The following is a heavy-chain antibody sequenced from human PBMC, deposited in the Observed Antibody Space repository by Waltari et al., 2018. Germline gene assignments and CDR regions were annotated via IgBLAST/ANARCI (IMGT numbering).Heavy chain of an antibody. V-gene: IGHV5-51*01. CDR2: IYPGDSDT. CDR1: GYSFTSYW. Sequence: EVQLVQSGAEVKKPGESLKISCKGSGYSFTSYWIGWVRQMPGKGLEWMGIIYPGDSDTRYSPSFQGQVTISADKSISTAYLQWSSLKASDTAMYYCARHRGLFYGSGKDYYYYYMDVWGKGTTVTVSS. D-gene: IGHD3-10*01. CDR3: ARHRGLFYGSGKDYYYYYMDV. J-gene: IGHJ6*03.